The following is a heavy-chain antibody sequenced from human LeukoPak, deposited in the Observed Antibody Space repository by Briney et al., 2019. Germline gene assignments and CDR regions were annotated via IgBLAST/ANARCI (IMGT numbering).Heavy chain of an antibody. CDR2: IYHTGST. Sequence: WETLSLTCTVSGASISGYYWSWIRQPPGKGLEWIGYIYHTGSTNYNPSLKSRVTLSLDTSRKQFSLKLSSVTAADTAVYYCARIMNYGAYLYYGLDVWGQGTTVTVSS. CDR1: GASISGYY. CDR3: ARIMNYGAYLYYGLDV. D-gene: IGHD4-17*01. J-gene: IGHJ6*02. V-gene: IGHV4-59*01.